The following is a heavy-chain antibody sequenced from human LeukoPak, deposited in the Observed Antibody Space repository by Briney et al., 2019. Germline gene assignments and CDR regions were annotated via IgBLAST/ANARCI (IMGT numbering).Heavy chain of an antibody. D-gene: IGHD3-10*01. V-gene: IGHV3-21*01. CDR1: GFSFSIYS. CDR3: ARAYYGSGTSHFDS. Sequence: GGSLRLSCAASGFSFSIYSMNWVRQAPGKGLEWVSSISSSSSYIYYADSVKGRFTISRDNAKNSLYLQMDSLRAEDTAVYYCARAYYGSGTSHFDSWGQGTLVTVSS. CDR2: ISSSSSYI. J-gene: IGHJ4*02.